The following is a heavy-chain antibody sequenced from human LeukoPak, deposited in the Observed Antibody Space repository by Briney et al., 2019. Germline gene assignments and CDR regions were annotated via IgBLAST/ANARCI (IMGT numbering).Heavy chain of an antibody. V-gene: IGHV3-73*01. J-gene: IGHJ5*02. CDR2: IRSKANSYAT. D-gene: IGHD1-26*01. CDR3: TTHRSGSSSTNWFDP. Sequence: QPGGYLRLSCAASGFTVSGSAMHWVRQASGKGLEWVGRIRSKANSYATAYATSVKGRFTISRDDSKNTAYLQMNSLKSEDTAVYYCTTHRSGSSSTNWFDPWGQGTLVTVSS. CDR1: GFTVSGSA.